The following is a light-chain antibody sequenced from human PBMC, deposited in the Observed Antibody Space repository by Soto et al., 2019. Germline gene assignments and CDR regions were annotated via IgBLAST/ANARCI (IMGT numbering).Light chain of an antibody. CDR1: QSVSSSY. CDR2: GAS. J-gene: IGKJ1*01. Sequence: EIVLTQSPGTLSLSPGERATLSCRASQSVSSSYLAWYQLKPGQAPRLPIYGASTRATGIPARFSGSGSGTEFTLTISSLQSEDFAVYYCQQYNNWPRTFGQGTKVDI. CDR3: QQYNNWPRT. V-gene: IGKV3-15*01.